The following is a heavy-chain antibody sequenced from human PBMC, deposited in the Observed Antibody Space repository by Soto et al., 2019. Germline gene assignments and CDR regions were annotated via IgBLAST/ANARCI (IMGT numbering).Heavy chain of an antibody. CDR1: GDSISSGNYY. V-gene: IGHV4-39*01. D-gene: IGHD1-1*01. Sequence: QLQLQESGPGLVKPSETLSLLCTVSGDSISSGNYYWGWIRQPPGQGLEWIGNIYYTGSTYYNPSLKTRVTISAYTSKKHFPPNLSSVTAADTAVYSCARRAWAYNRIDYWGQGTMVTVSS. CDR3: ARRAWAYNRIDY. J-gene: IGHJ4*02. CDR2: IYYTGST.